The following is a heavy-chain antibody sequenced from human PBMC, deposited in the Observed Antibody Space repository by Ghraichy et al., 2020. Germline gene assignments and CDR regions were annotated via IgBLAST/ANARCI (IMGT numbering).Heavy chain of an antibody. D-gene: IGHD1-20*01. J-gene: IGHJ5*02. CDR3: SRAPLTETTGTWFDP. CDR1: GYTFTTFG. Sequence: ASVKVSCKASGYTFTTFGLTWVRQAPGQGLEWMGWISGYNGNTKYAQKFQGRLAMTTDTSTTTAYMELRSLRSDDTAVYYCSRAPLTETTGTWFDPWGQGTLVTVSS. V-gene: IGHV1-18*01. CDR2: ISGYNGNT.